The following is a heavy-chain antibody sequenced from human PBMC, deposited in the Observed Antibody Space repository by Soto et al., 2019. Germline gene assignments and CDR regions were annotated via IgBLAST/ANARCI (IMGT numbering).Heavy chain of an antibody. J-gene: IGHJ4*02. CDR2: IIPILGIA. V-gene: IGHV1-69*02. Sequence: QVQLVQSGAEVKKPGSSVKVSCKASGGTFSSYTISWVRQAPGQGPEWMGRIIPILGIANYAQKFQGRVTITADKSMSTAYMELSSLRSEDTAVYYCARGAIAAAGTRRKDYWGQGTLVTVSS. CDR3: ARGAIAAAGTRRKDY. CDR1: GGTFSSYT. D-gene: IGHD6-13*01.